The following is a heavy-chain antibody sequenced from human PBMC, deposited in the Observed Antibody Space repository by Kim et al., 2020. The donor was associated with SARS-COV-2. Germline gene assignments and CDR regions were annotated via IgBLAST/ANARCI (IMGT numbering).Heavy chain of an antibody. J-gene: IGHJ4*02. CDR3: ARGVALDY. CDR2: ISYDGSNK. V-gene: IGHV3-30*04. CDR1: GFTFSSYA. Sequence: GGSLRLFCAASGFTFSSYAMHWVRQAPGKGLEWVAVISYDGSNKYYADSVKGRFTISRDNSKNTLYLQMNSLRAEDTAVYYCARGVALDYWGQGTLVTVSS.